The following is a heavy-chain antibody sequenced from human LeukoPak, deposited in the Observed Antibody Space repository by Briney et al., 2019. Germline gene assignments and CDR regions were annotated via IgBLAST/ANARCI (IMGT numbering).Heavy chain of an antibody. CDR2: IYNDGSTT. J-gene: IGHJ6*03. Sequence: GGSLRLSCAASGFPFSSYWMHWVRQAPGKGLVWLSGIYNDGSTTTYADSVKGRFTISRDNARNKLYLQMNSLRTEYTAIDHCARPRMDYTYKGVWGKGTTVTVSS. CDR3: ARPRMDYTYKGV. CDR1: GFPFSSYW. D-gene: IGHD1-14*01. V-gene: IGHV3-74*01.